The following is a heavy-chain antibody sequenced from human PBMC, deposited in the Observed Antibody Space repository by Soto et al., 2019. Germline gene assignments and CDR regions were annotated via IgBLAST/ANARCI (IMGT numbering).Heavy chain of an antibody. Sequence: ASVKVSCKASGGTFSSYAISWVRQATGQGLEWMGWMNPNSGNTGYAQKFQGRVTMTRNTSISTAYMELSSLRSEDTAVYYCLLAYCGGDCPDAFDIWGQGTMVTVSS. J-gene: IGHJ3*02. CDR1: GGTFSSYA. V-gene: IGHV1-8*02. CDR3: LLAYCGGDCPDAFDI. CDR2: MNPNSGNT. D-gene: IGHD2-21*01.